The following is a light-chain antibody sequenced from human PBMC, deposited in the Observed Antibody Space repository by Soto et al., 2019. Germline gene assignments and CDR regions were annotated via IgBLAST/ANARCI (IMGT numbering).Light chain of an antibody. CDR3: QSYESSSLSGFV. V-gene: IGLV2-14*01. CDR1: SSDVGNYNY. CDR2: EVS. J-gene: IGLJ1*01. Sequence: QSVLTQPASVSGSPGQSITISCTGTSSDVGNYNYVSWYQQHPGKAPKLMIAEVSNRPSGVSNRFSGSKSGNTASLTISGLQADDEADYYCQSYESSSLSGFVFGSGTKVTVL.